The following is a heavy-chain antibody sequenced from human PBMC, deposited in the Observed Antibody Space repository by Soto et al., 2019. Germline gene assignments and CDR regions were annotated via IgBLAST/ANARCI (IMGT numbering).Heavy chain of an antibody. V-gene: IGHV1-69*13. CDR3: ARDYYDSSGYYAWRYYYYGMDV. CDR1: GGTFSSYA. D-gene: IGHD3-22*01. CDR2: IIPIFGTA. Sequence: GASVKVSCKASGGTFSSYAISWVRQAPGQGLEWMGGIIPIFGTANYAQKFQGRVTITADESTSTAYMELSSLRSEDTAVYYCARDYYDSSGYYAWRYYYYGMDVWGQGTTVTVSS. J-gene: IGHJ6*02.